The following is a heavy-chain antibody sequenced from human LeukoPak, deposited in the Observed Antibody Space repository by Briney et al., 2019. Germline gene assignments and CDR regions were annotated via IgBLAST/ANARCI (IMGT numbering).Heavy chain of an antibody. V-gene: IGHV1-8*03. Sequence: GASVKVSCKASGYTFTGYYMHWVRQAPGQGLEWMGWMNPNSANTGYAQKFQGRITITRNTSISTAYMELSSLTSEDTAVYYCARASGSGSVSSPYYFDYWGQGTPVTVSS. CDR2: MNPNSANT. CDR3: ARASGSGSVSSPYYFDY. D-gene: IGHD3-10*01. J-gene: IGHJ4*02. CDR1: GYTFTGYY.